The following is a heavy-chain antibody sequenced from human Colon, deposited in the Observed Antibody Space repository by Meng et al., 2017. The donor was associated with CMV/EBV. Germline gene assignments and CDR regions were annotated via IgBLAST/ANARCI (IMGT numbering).Heavy chain of an antibody. V-gene: IGHV3-48*03. CDR2: ISSSGSTI. CDR3: ASHTHYAGNPPGTHNC. D-gene: IGHD1-14*01. CDR1: GFTFSSYE. Sequence: GESLKISCAASGFTFSSYEMNWVRQAPGKGLEWVSYISSSGSTIYYADSVKGRFTISRDNAKNSLYLQMNSLRAEDTAVYYCASHTHYAGNPPGTHNCWGQGTLVTVSS. J-gene: IGHJ4*02.